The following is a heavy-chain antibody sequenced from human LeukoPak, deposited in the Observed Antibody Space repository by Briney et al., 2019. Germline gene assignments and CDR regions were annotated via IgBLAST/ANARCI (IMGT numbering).Heavy chain of an antibody. CDR2: IKSDGSVT. D-gene: IGHD2-2*03. Sequence: GGSLRLSCAASGFTFSSYYMHWVRQAPGKGLVWVSRIKSDGSVTGYADSVKGRFTISRDNAKNTVFLQMNSLRAEDTAVYYCGRDWIDRGTFDPWGQGTLVTVSS. CDR3: GRDWIDRGTFDP. CDR1: GFTFSSYY. J-gene: IGHJ5*02. V-gene: IGHV3-74*01.